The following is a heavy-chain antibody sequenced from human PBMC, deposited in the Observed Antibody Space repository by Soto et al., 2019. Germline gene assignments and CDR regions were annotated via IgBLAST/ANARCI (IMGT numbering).Heavy chain of an antibody. J-gene: IGHJ5*02. V-gene: IGHV1-2*02. CDR3: ARVGNVLRYFDWYLNWFDP. Sequence: ASVKVSCKASGYTFTGYYMHWVRQAPGQGLEWMGWINPNSGGTNYAQKFQGRVTMTRDTSISTAYMELSRLRSDDTAVYYCARVGNVLRYFDWYLNWFDPWGQGTRVTVSS. CDR2: INPNSGGT. D-gene: IGHD3-9*01. CDR1: GYTFTGYY.